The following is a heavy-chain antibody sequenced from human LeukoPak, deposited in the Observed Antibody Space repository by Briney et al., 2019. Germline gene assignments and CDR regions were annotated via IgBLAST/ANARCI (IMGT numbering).Heavy chain of an antibody. D-gene: IGHD6-19*01. CDR1: GGTFSSYA. Sequence: SVKVSCKASGGTFSSYAISWVRQAPGQGLEWMGRIIPILGIANYTQKFQGRVTITADKSTSTAYMELSSLRSEDTAVYYCARDSSGHIGHWGQGTLVTVSS. CDR2: IIPILGIA. J-gene: IGHJ5*02. CDR3: ARDSSGHIGH. V-gene: IGHV1-69*04.